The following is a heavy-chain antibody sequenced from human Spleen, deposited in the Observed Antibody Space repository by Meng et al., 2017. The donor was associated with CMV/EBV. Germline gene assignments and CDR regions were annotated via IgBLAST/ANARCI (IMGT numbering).Heavy chain of an antibody. D-gene: IGHD3-3*01. CDR3: ARGGYDFWSGYPLPYFDY. J-gene: IGHJ4*02. CDR2: LSYIGST. Sequence: SETLSLTCTVSGGSVSTGSYYWSCLRQPPAKGLEWIGNLSYIGSTNYNPSLKSRVTISVDTSKNQFSLKLSSVTAADTAVYYCARGGYDFWSGYPLPYFDYWGQGTLVTVSS. CDR1: GGSVSTGSYY. V-gene: IGHV4-61*01.